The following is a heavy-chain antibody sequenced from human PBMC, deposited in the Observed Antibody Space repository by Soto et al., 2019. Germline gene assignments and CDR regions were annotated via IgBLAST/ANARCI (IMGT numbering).Heavy chain of an antibody. J-gene: IGHJ5*02. V-gene: IGHV1-18*01. CDR2: ISAYNGNT. CDR3: ARDLVMDYYDRSGYNWFDP. D-gene: IGHD3-22*01. Sequence: ASVKVSCKASGYTFTSYGISWVRQAPGQGLEWMGWISAYNGNTNYAQKLQGRVTMTTDTSTSTAYMELRSLRSDDTAVYYCARDLVMDYYDRSGYNWFDPWGQGIQVTVSS. CDR1: GYTFTSYG.